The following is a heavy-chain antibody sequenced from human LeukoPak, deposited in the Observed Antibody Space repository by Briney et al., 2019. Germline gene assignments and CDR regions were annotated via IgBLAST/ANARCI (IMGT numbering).Heavy chain of an antibody. D-gene: IGHD3-10*01. V-gene: IGHV3-48*03. J-gene: IGHJ4*02. CDR3: ARGPPTMVRGVIMFY. Sequence: GGSLRLSCAASGFTFSSYEMHWVRQAPGKGLEWVSYISSSGSTIYYADSVKGRFTISRDNAKNSLYLQMNSLRAEDTAVYYCARGPPTMVRGVIMFYWGQGTLVTVSS. CDR1: GFTFSSYE. CDR2: ISSSGSTI.